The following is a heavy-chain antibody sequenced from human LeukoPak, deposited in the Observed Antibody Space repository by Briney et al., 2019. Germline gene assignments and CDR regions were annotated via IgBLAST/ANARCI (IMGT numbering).Heavy chain of an antibody. Sequence: GGSLRLSCAASGFTFSSYGMSWVRQAPGKGLEWVANIKEDGSQKHYVDSVKGRFTISRDNAKNSLYLQMNSLRAEDTAVYSCARVHDYSDLRVWFDPWGQGTLVTVSS. CDR1: GFTFSSYG. V-gene: IGHV3-7*04. CDR3: ARVHDYSDLRVWFDP. J-gene: IGHJ5*02. CDR2: IKEDGSQK. D-gene: IGHD4-11*01.